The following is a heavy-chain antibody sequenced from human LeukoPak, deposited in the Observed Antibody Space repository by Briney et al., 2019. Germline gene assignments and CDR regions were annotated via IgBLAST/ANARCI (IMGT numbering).Heavy chain of an antibody. Sequence: GESLKISCKGSGYSLTSYWIGWVRQMPGKGLEWMGIIYPGDSDTRYSPSFQGQVTIAADKSINTAYLEWSSLKASDTAMYYCARRVVNNRNWYFNLWGRGTLVTVSS. J-gene: IGHJ2*01. CDR2: IYPGDSDT. V-gene: IGHV5-51*01. CDR3: ARRVVNNRNWYFNL. D-gene: IGHD2-15*01. CDR1: GYSLTSYW.